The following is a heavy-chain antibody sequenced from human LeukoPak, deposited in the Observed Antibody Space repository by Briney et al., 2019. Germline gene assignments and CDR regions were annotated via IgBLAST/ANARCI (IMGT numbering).Heavy chain of an antibody. CDR3: AREAGGATEFYFDY. Sequence: GASVKVSCKASGYTFTSYYMHWVRQAPGQGLEWMGIINPSGGSTSYAQKFQGRVTVTTDTSTTTAYMELRGLTSDDTAVYYCAREAGGATEFYFDYWGQGTLVTVSS. D-gene: IGHD1-26*01. CDR1: GYTFTSYY. CDR2: INPSGGST. J-gene: IGHJ4*02. V-gene: IGHV1-46*01.